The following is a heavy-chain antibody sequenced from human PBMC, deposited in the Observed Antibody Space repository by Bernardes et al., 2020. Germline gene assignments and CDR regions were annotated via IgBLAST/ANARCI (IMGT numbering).Heavy chain of an antibody. V-gene: IGHV3-53*01. CDR2: IYSGGTT. CDR1: GFTVSNNY. Sequence: GGSLRLSRAASGFTVSNNYMTWVRQAPGKGLEWVSLIYSGGTTYYADSVRGRFTISRDNSKNTVYLQMNSLRVEDTAVYYCARREWEPRYGMDDWGQGTPVTVSS. J-gene: IGHJ6*02. CDR3: ARREWEPRYGMDD. D-gene: IGHD1-26*01.